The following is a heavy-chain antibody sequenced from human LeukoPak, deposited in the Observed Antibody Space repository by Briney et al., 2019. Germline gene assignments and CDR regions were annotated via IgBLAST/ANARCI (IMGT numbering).Heavy chain of an antibody. J-gene: IGHJ4*02. CDR2: IYYSGSI. Sequence: SETLSLTCTVSGGSISSYYWSWIRQPPGKGLEWIGYIYYSGSINYNPSLKSRVTISVDTSKNQFSLKLSSVTAADTAVYYCARFIAAAGTFDYWGQGTLVTVSS. V-gene: IGHV4-59*08. D-gene: IGHD6-13*01. CDR1: GGSISSYY. CDR3: ARFIAAAGTFDY.